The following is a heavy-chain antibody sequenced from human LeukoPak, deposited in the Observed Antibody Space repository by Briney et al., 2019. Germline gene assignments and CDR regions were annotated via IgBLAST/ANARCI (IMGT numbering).Heavy chain of an antibody. CDR1: GGSISSYY. CDR2: IYYSGST. CDR3: ARTAYYYYGMDV. J-gene: IGHJ6*02. Sequence: SETLSLTCTVSGGSISSYYWSWIRQPPGKGLEWIGYIYYSGSTNYNPSLKSRVTISADTSKNQFSLKLSSVTAADTAVYYCARTAYYYYGMDVWGQGTTVTVSS. V-gene: IGHV4-59*08.